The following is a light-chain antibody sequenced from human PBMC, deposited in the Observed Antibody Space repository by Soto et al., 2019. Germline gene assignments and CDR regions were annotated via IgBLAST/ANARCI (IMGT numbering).Light chain of an antibody. Sequence: EIVLTQSPGTLSLSPGEGATLSCRASENVYINSLAWYQQKPGQPPRLLIYGAATRVSAVPDRFSGSGSGADFTLTITGLEPEDFAVYYCQQYGTSPLTFGPGTRVD. CDR2: GAA. CDR1: ENVYINS. J-gene: IGKJ3*01. V-gene: IGKV3-20*01. CDR3: QQYGTSPLT.